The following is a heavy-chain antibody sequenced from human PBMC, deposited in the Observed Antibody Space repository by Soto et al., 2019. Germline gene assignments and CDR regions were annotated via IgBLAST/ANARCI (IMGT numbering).Heavy chain of an antibody. CDR3: ARDREVLVFDS. CDR1: GFNFRSHS. D-gene: IGHD2-8*02. CDR2: ISSSSSYI. Sequence: RHSYTASGFNFRSHSMNWIRQAPGKGLEWVSSISSSSSYIYYADSMKGRFTISRDNAKNSLYLQMNSLRAEDTALYYCARDREVLVFDSLVQGTLVTVS. V-gene: IGHV3-21*01. J-gene: IGHJ5*01.